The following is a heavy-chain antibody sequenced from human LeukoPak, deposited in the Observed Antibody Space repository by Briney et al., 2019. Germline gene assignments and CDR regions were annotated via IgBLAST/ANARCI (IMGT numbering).Heavy chain of an antibody. CDR1: GGSISSGDYY. CDR3: ARDRGSRAFDP. J-gene: IGHJ5*02. CDR2: IYYSGST. V-gene: IGHV4-30-4*01. D-gene: IGHD6-13*01. Sequence: PSETLSLTCTVSGGSISSGDYYWSWIRQPPGKGLEWIGYIYYSGSTYYNPSLKSRVTISVDTSKNQFSLKLSSATAADTAVYYCARDRGSRAFDPWGQGTLVTVSS.